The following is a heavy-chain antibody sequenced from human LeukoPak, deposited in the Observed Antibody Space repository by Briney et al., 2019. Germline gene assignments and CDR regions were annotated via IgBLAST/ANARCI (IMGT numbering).Heavy chain of an antibody. Sequence: PGGSLRLSCAASGFTFSSYAMSWVRQAPGKGLELVSAISGSGGSTYYADSVKGRFTISRDNSKNTLYLQMNSLRAEDTAVYYCAKDQARLAVAGHDAFDIWGQGTMVTVSS. CDR2: ISGSGGST. CDR3: AKDQARLAVAGHDAFDI. CDR1: GFTFSSYA. V-gene: IGHV3-23*01. J-gene: IGHJ3*02. D-gene: IGHD6-19*01.